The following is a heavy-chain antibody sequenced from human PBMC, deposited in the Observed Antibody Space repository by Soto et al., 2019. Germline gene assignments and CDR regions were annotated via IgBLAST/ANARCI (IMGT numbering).Heavy chain of an antibody. J-gene: IGHJ4*02. CDR1: GCRFSDHY. V-gene: IGHV3-11*01. Sequence: EGTLRLSWAPSGCRFSDHYMTWIRQAPGKGLEWVSKISGDATTTYYADCVQGRFTVSRDNAKNSVYLQMNSLRVEDTAVYYCASDPYYYASGFWGQGTLVTGSS. CDR3: ASDPYYYASGF. D-gene: IGHD3-10*01. CDR2: ISGDATTT.